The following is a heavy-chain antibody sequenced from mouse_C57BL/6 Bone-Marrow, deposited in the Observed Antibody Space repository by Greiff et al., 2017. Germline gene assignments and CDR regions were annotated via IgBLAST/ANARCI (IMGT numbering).Heavy chain of an antibody. V-gene: IGHV3-6*01. J-gene: IGHJ4*01. CDR2: ISYDGSN. CDR3: ARWGFYSNYGYYAMDY. CDR1: GYSITSGYY. Sequence: EVKLQESGPGLVKPSQSLSLTCSVTGYSITSGYYWNWIRQFPGNKLEWMGYISYDGSNNYNPSLKNRISITRDTSKNQFFLKLNSVTTEDTATYYCARWGFYSNYGYYAMDYWGQGTSVTVSS. D-gene: IGHD2-5*01.